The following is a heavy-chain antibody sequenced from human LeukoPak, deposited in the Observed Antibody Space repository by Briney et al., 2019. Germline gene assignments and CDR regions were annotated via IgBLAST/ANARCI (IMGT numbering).Heavy chain of an antibody. CDR3: ARDGTVRGVTHFDY. J-gene: IGHJ4*02. CDR2: IWYDGSNK. V-gene: IGHV3-33*01. Sequence: PGRSLRLSCAASGFTFSSYGVHWVRQAPGKGLEWVAVIWYDGSNKYYADSVKGRFTISRDNSKNTLYLQMNSLRAEDTAVYYCARDGTVRGVTHFDYWGQGTLVTVSS. CDR1: GFTFSSYG. D-gene: IGHD3-10*01.